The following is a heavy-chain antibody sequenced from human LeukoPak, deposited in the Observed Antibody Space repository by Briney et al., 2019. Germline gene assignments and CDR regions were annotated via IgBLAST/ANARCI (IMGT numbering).Heavy chain of an antibody. CDR3: ATGWTSGYVWYFDL. Sequence: ASVKVSCKVSGYTLTELSMHWVRQAPGKGLEWIGGFDPEDGETIYAQKFQGRVTMSEDTSTDTAYMELSSLRSEDTAVYYCATGWTSGYVWYFDLWGRGTLVTVSS. CDR2: FDPEDGET. D-gene: IGHD3-22*01. V-gene: IGHV1-24*01. J-gene: IGHJ2*01. CDR1: GYTLTELS.